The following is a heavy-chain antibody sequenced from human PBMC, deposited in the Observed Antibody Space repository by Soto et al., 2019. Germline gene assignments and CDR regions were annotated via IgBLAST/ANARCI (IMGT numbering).Heavy chain of an antibody. CDR2: ISNNGDHT. CDR1: GFTFSNYE. Sequence: EAQLVESGGGLVQPGGSLRLSCAASGFTFSNYEMHWVRQAPGKGLEYVSGISNNGDHTEYAKSVKGRFTISRDNSENTLHLQMGSLRAEDMALYYCARRGYGSRWPNVYMDVWGKGTTVTVSS. V-gene: IGHV3-64*01. D-gene: IGHD6-13*01. CDR3: ARRGYGSRWPNVYMDV. J-gene: IGHJ6*03.